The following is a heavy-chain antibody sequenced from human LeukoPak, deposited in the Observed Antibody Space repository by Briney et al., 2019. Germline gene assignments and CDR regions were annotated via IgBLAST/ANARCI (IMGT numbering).Heavy chain of an antibody. CDR1: GFTFSSYA. D-gene: IGHD5-12*01. V-gene: IGHV3-30-3*01. Sequence: GGSLRLSCAASGFTFSSYAMHWVRQAPGKGLEWVAVISYDGSNKYYADSVKGRFTISRDNSKNTLYLQMNSLRAEDTAVYYCARDAGRGGYDYGVDWGQGTLVTVSS. J-gene: IGHJ4*02. CDR3: ARDAGRGGYDYGVD. CDR2: ISYDGSNK.